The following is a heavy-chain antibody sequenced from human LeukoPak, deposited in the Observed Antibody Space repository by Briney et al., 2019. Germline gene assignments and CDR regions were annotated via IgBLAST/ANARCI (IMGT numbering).Heavy chain of an antibody. Sequence: EASVTVSCKASGYTFTGYYMHWVRQAPGQGLEWMGWINPNSGGTNYAQKFQGRVTMTRDTSISTAYMELSRLRSDDTAVYYCARDGYERGDNTDYMDVWGKGTTVIVSS. CDR3: ARDGYERGDNTDYMDV. CDR1: GYTFTGYY. J-gene: IGHJ6*03. V-gene: IGHV1-2*02. D-gene: IGHD2-2*03. CDR2: INPNSGGT.